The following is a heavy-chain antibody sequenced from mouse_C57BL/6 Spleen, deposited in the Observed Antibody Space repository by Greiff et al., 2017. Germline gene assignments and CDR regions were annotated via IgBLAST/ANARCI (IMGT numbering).Heavy chain of an antibody. V-gene: IGHV5-17*01. D-gene: IGHD2-3*01. CDR2: ISSGSSTI. CDR3: EGGRYYNY. CDR1: GFTFSAYG. Sequence: VKLVESGGGLVKPGGSLKLSCAASGFTFSAYGMHWVRQAPETGLEWVAYISSGSSTISYADTVKGRFPISRDNAKNTLFLQKTSVGSEDTAVYFCEGGRYYNYWGQGTTLTVSS. J-gene: IGHJ2*01.